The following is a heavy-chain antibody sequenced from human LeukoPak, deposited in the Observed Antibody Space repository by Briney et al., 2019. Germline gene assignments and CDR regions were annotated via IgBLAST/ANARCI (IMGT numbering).Heavy chain of an antibody. V-gene: IGHV4-31*03. CDR3: ARGRYFDWLYDY. D-gene: IGHD3-9*01. CDR1: GGSTSSGGYY. CDR2: IYYSGST. Sequence: RASETLSLTCTVSGGSTSSGGYYWNWIRQHPGKGLEWIGYIYYSGSTYYNPSLKSRVTISIDTSKNQFSLKLSSVTAADTAVYYCARGRYFDWLYDYWGQGTLVTVYS. J-gene: IGHJ4*02.